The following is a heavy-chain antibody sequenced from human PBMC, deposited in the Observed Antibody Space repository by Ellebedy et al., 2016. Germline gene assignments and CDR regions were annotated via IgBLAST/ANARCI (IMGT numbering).Heavy chain of an antibody. J-gene: IGHJ6*02. Sequence: GGSLRLSCAVSGFTFSNHAMNWVRQAPGKGLEWVSAISDSGGKTYYADSVKGRFTVSRDNSRNTLYLHMKSLRVEDTAVYYCAKDLAMVVPYGMDVWGQGTTVTVSS. V-gene: IGHV3-23*01. CDR1: GFTFSNHA. CDR2: ISDSGGKT. CDR3: AKDLAMVVPYGMDV. D-gene: IGHD2-21*01.